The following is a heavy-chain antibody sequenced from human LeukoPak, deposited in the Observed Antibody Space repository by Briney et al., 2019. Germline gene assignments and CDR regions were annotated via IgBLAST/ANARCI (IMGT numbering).Heavy chain of an antibody. D-gene: IGHD6-19*01. CDR2: IGAGGTFT. CDR3: AKEVSWRVAGTMGLDY. V-gene: IGHV3-23*01. Sequence: PRGSLRLSCTASGFTFSSYAMNWVRQAPGKGLEWVSGIGAGGTFTYYADSVKGRFTISRDNSRNTLYLQMNSLRADDTAVYYCAKEVSWRVAGTMGLDYWGQGTLVTVSS. J-gene: IGHJ4*02. CDR1: GFTFSSYA.